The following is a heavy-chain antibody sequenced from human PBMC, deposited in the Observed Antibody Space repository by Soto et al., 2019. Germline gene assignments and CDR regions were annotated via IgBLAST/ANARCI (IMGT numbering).Heavy chain of an antibody. CDR3: AREESEKGSGYYP. Sequence: SETLSLTCTVSGGSISSGDYYWSWIRQPPGKGLEWIGYIYYSGSTYYNPSLKSRVTISVDTSKNQFSLKLSSVTAADTAVYYCAREESEKGSGYYPWGQGTLVTVSS. V-gene: IGHV4-30-4*01. CDR2: IYYSGST. J-gene: IGHJ5*02. CDR1: GGSISSGDYY. D-gene: IGHD3-22*01.